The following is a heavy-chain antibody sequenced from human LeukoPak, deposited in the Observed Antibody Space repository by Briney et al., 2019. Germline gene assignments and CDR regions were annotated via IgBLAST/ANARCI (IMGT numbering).Heavy chain of an antibody. CDR3: ARDGDGSGWYFPWFDP. CDR1: GFTVSSNY. CDR2: IYSGGST. V-gene: IGHV3-53*01. D-gene: IGHD6-19*01. J-gene: IGHJ5*02. Sequence: GGSLRLSCAASGFTVSSNYMSWVRQAPGKGLEWVSVIYSGGSTYYADSVKGRFTISRDNSKNTLYLQMNSLRAEDTAVYYCARDGDGSGWYFPWFDPWGQGTLVTVSS.